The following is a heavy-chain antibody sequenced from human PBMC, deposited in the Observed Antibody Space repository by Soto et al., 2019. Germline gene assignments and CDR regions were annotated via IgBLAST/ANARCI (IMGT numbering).Heavy chain of an antibody. CDR3: ARDRYFYDSRGYWTWLFDY. Sequence: ESGGGVVQPGRSLRLSCAASGFTFSDYAMHWVRQAPGKGLEWVAVISYDGSSEDYADSVRGRFTISRDNSKNTLYLQMNSLRAEDTAVYYCARDRYFYDSRGYWTWLFDYWGQGTLVTVSS. D-gene: IGHD3-22*01. J-gene: IGHJ4*02. CDR1: GFTFSDYA. V-gene: IGHV3-30-3*01. CDR2: ISYDGSSE.